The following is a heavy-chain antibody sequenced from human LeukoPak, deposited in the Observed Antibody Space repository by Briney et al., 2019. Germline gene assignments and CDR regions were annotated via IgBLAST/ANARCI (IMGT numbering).Heavy chain of an antibody. CDR2: ITETGAGT. V-gene: IGHV3-23*01. D-gene: IGHD6-13*01. Sequence: GGSLRLSCAASGFTFNSYAMIWVRQTPGKGLEWVSAITETGAGTYYADSVKGRFTMSRDNSRNTVYLQMDSLRAEDTAVYFCARGTAAAANRNWFDSWGQGTLVTVSS. CDR3: ARGTAAAANRNWFDS. J-gene: IGHJ5*01. CDR1: GFTFNSYA.